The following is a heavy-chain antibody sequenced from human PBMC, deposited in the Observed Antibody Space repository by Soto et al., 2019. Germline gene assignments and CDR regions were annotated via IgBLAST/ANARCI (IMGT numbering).Heavy chain of an antibody. CDR2: IWYDGSNK. CDR1: GFTFSSYG. J-gene: IGHJ4*02. V-gene: IGHV3-33*01. D-gene: IGHD4-17*01. Sequence: GGSLRLSCAASGFTFSSYGMHWVRQAPGKGLEWVAVIWYDGSNKYYADSVKGRFTISRDNSKNTLYLQMNSLRAEDTAVYYCARDRSALMGVTTPFDYWGQGTLVTVSS. CDR3: ARDRSALMGVTTPFDY.